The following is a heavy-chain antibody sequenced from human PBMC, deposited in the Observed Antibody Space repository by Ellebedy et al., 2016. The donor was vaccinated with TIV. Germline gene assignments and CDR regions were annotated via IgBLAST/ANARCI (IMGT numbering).Heavy chain of an antibody. CDR1: GFTVRSYS. D-gene: IGHD3-16*01. CDR3: ARDYASG. CDR2: IDTGGNT. V-gene: IGHV3-53*01. Sequence: GESLKISCAASGFTVRSYSMSWLRQAPGKGLEWVPLIDTGGNTYYADSVKGRFTISRDNSKNTSDLQMNSLRAEDTAMYSCARDYASGWGQGTLATVSS. J-gene: IGHJ4*02.